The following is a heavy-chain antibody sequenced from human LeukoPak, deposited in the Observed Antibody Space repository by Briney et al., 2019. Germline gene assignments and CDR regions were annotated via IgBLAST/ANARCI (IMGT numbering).Heavy chain of an antibody. J-gene: IGHJ4*02. CDR1: GASISSNNYY. D-gene: IGHD1-26*01. CDR2: IYSSGNT. V-gene: IGHV4-39*01. Sequence: SETLSLTCTVSGASISSNNYYWGWVRQPPGKGPEWIGNIYSSGNTYYNASLKSRVTIYIDTSKNQFSLNLSSVTAAGTAVYYCAKSGGSGLIDYWGQGTLVTVSS. CDR3: AKSGGSGLIDY.